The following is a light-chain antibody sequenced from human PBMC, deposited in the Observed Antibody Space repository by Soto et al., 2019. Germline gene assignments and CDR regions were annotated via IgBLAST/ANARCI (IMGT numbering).Light chain of an antibody. CDR1: QSLNSY. Sequence: EIVLTQSPATLSLSPGERATLSCRASQSLNSYLAWYQQKPGQAPRLLIYDASKRATGIPARFSVSGSGTDFTLTISSLEPEDFAVYYCQQRSDWPFTFGQGTKLETK. V-gene: IGKV3-11*01. CDR2: DAS. J-gene: IGKJ2*01. CDR3: QQRSDWPFT.